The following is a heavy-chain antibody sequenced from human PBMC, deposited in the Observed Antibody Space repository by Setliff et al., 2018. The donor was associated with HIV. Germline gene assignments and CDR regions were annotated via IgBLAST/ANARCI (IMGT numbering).Heavy chain of an antibody. V-gene: IGHV4-39*01. D-gene: IGHD6-6*01. Sequence: PSETLSLTCSVEGDSINSRNFYWGWIRQAPGQGLEWIASISNTGTTFYNPSLKSRATISVDTSTSKFSLSLPSVTAADTALYFCARQHISGRHFDSWGQGTLVTVSS. CDR3: ARQHISGRHFDS. J-gene: IGHJ4*02. CDR1: GDSINSRNFY. CDR2: ISNTGTT.